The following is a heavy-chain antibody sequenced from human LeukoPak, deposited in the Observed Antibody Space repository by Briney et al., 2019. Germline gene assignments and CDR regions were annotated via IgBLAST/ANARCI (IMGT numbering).Heavy chain of an antibody. CDR1: GFTVSSKY. Sequence: GGSLRLSCAASGFTVSSKYMSWVRQAPGKGLEWVSVIYSNGDTYYTDSVKGRFTISRDNSKNTLYLQMNSLRAEDTAVYYCAKSSGVITVAPFDCWGQGTLVTVSS. CDR2: IYSNGDT. V-gene: IGHV3-53*01. CDR3: AKSSGVITVAPFDC. J-gene: IGHJ4*02. D-gene: IGHD4-23*01.